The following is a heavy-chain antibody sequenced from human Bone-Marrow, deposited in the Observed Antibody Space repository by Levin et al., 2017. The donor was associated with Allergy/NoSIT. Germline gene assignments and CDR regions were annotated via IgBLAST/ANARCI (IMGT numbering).Heavy chain of an antibody. D-gene: IGHD3-9*01. Sequence: SQTLSLTCSVSGGSINSGDHFWSWVRQPPGKGLEWIGYIYYSRSTSYSPSLKSRLTISVDTSKNQFSLKLNSVTAADTAVYFCARSGSLAAVTGYYFDSWGQGTLVTVS. CDR1: GGSINSGDHF. J-gene: IGHJ4*02. V-gene: IGHV4-30-4*01. CDR3: ARSGSLAAVTGYYFDS. CDR2: IYYSRST.